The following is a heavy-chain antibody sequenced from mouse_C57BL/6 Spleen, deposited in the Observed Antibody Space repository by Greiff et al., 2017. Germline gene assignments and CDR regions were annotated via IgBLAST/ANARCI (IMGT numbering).Heavy chain of an antibody. Sequence: VQLQQSGPELVKPGASVKMSCKASGYTFTDYNMHWVKQSHGKSLEWIGYINPNNGGTSYNQKFKGKATLTVNKSSSTAYMELRSLTSEDSAVYYCARDYYGSSYEGWFAYWGQGTLVTVSA. J-gene: IGHJ3*01. D-gene: IGHD1-1*01. CDR2: INPNNGGT. CDR3: ARDYYGSSYEGWFAY. V-gene: IGHV1-22*01. CDR1: GYTFTDYN.